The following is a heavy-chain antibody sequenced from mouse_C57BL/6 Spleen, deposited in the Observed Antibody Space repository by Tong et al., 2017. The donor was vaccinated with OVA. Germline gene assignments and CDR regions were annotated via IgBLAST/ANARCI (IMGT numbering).Heavy chain of an antibody. J-gene: IGHJ3*01. D-gene: IGHD2-4*01. V-gene: IGHV2-3*01. CDR3: ASMITTGAWFAY. Sequence: VQLQESGPGLVEPSQRLSITCTVSGFSLTSYGVSWVRQPPGKGLEWLGEIWGDGGTNYHSALISRLIISKDNSKSQVFLKLNSLQTDDTATYYCASMITTGAWFAYWGQGTLVTVSA. CDR2: IWGDGGT. CDR1: GFSLTSYG.